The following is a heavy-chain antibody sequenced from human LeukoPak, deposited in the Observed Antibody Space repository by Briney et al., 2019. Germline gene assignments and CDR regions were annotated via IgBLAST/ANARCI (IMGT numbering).Heavy chain of an antibody. D-gene: IGHD5-18*01. J-gene: IGHJ4*02. CDR1: GGSISNYY. V-gene: IGHV4-59*01. Sequence: TASETLSLTCTVSGGSISNYYWSWIRLPPGKGLEWIGYIYYTGATYYNPSLKSRVTISLDTSKSQFSLKLSSVTAADAAVYYCARAGYSYGTGYYFDYWGQGALVTVSS. CDR3: ARAGYSYGTGYYFDY. CDR2: IYYTGAT.